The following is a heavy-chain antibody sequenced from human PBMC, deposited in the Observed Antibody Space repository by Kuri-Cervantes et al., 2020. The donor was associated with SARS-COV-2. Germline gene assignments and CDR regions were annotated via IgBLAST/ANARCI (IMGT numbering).Heavy chain of an antibody. V-gene: IGHV3-48*02. CDR1: GFTFSSYS. CDR3: ARQYYDILTGYYLYGMDD. J-gene: IGHJ6*02. CDR2: ISSSSSTT. Sequence: GGSLRLSCVASGFTFSSYSMNWVRQAPGKGLEWVSYISSSSSTTYYADSVKGRFTISRDNATNSLYLQMNSLRDEDTAVYYCARQYYDILTGYYLYGMDDWGQGTTVTVSS. D-gene: IGHD3-9*01.